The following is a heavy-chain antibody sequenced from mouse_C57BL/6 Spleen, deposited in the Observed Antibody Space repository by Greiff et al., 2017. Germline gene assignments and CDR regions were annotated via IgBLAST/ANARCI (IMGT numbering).Heavy chain of an antibody. V-gene: IGHV1-15*01. CDR3: TRKFTFYYGSSYDYFDY. D-gene: IGHD1-1*01. CDR2: IDPETGGT. CDR1: GYTFTDYE. J-gene: IGHJ2*01. Sequence: QVQLQQSGAELVRPGASVTLSCKASGYTFTDYEMHWVKQTPVHGLEWIGAIDPETGGTAYNQTFKGKAILTAYKSSSTAYMELRSLTSEDSAVYYFTRKFTFYYGSSYDYFDYWGQGTTLTVSS.